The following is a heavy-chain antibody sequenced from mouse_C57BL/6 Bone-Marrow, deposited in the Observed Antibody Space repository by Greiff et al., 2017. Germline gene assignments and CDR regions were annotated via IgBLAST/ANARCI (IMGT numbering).Heavy chain of an antibody. J-gene: IGHJ1*03. Sequence: QVQLQQPGAELVRPGSSVKLSCKASGYTFTSYWMHWVKQRPIQGLEWIVNIDPSDSETHYNQKFKDKATLTVDKSSSTAYMQLSSLTSEDSAVYYCARPHTTGVATGYFDVWGTGTTVTVSS. V-gene: IGHV1-52*01. CDR3: ARPHTTGVATGYFDV. CDR2: IDPSDSET. D-gene: IGHD1-1*01. CDR1: GYTFTSYW.